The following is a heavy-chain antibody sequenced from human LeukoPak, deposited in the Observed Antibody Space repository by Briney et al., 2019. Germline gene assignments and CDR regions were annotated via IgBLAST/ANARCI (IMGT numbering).Heavy chain of an antibody. CDR3: ARGIAELDY. J-gene: IGHJ4*02. CDR2: IGSSSSYI. D-gene: IGHD6-13*01. V-gene: IGHV3-21*01. Sequence: GGSLRLSCAASGFTFSSYSMNWVRQAPGKGLEWVSSIGSSSSYIYYADSEKGRLTISRDNAKNSLSLQMNSLRAEDTAVYYCARGIAELDYWGQGTLVTVSS. CDR1: GFTFSSYS.